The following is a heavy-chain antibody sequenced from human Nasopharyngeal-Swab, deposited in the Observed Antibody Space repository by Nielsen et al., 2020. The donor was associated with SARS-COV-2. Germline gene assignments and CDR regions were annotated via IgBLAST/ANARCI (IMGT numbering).Heavy chain of an antibody. V-gene: IGHV4-59*11. CDR3: AREAVGGLVDS. CDR2: FYYSGIT. J-gene: IGHJ4*02. D-gene: IGHD1-26*01. CDR1: GGSISSHY. Sequence: SETLSLTCTVSGGSISSHYWSWIRQSPGKGLEWIGYFYYSGITNYNPSLKSRVTILIDTSKNHFSLKLNSVTAADTAVYYCAREAVGGLVDSWGQGTLVTVSS.